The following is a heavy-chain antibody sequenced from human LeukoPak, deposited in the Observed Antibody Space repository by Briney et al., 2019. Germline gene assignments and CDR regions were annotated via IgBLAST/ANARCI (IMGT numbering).Heavy chain of an antibody. Sequence: SETLSLTCTASGGSISSSTYYWDWIRQPPGKGLEWIGYIYYSGSTNYNPSLKSRVTISVDTSKNQFSLKLSSVTAADTAVYYCARRPMVDSSGHPFDPWGQGTLVTVSS. CDR3: ARRPMVDSSGHPFDP. CDR2: IYYSGST. D-gene: IGHD3-22*01. CDR1: GGSISSSTYY. J-gene: IGHJ5*02. V-gene: IGHV4-61*05.